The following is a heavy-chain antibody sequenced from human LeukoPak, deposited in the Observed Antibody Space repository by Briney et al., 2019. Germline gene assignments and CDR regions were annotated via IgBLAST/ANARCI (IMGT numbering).Heavy chain of an antibody. V-gene: IGHV5-51*01. Sequence: GESLKISCKGSGYSFTSYWIGWVRQMPGKGLEWMGIIFPGDSDTRYSPSFQGQVTISADKSISTAYLQWSSLKASDTAMYYCARRSYGSGSYYNGPLDYWGQGTLVTVSS. CDR3: ARRSYGSGSYYNGPLDY. CDR1: GYSFTSYW. J-gene: IGHJ4*02. D-gene: IGHD3-10*01. CDR2: IFPGDSDT.